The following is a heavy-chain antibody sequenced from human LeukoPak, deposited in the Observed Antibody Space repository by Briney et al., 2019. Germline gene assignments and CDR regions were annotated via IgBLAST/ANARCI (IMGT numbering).Heavy chain of an antibody. CDR1: GYSISNGYF. D-gene: IGHD7-27*01. Sequence: SETLSLTCTVSGYSISNGYFWGWIRQPPGKGLECIGTIYHSGSIYYNPSLKGRVTISVDTSENQFSLKLNSLTAADTAVYYCARAIRTGLGIGSFDGWGQGTLVTVSS. J-gene: IGHJ4*02. CDR2: IYHSGSI. V-gene: IGHV4-38-2*02. CDR3: ARAIRTGLGIGSFDG.